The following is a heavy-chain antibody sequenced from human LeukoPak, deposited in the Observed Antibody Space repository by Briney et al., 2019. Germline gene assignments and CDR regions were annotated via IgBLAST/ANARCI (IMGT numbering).Heavy chain of an antibody. CDR2: IKPSDGTT. D-gene: IGHD5-12*01. CDR1: GFTFTNYF. CDR3: ARAVDQDFDY. J-gene: IGHJ4*02. V-gene: IGHV1-46*01. Sequence: ASMKVSCKASGFTFTNYFTHWVRQAPGQGLEWMGMIKPSDGTTRYAQRFQGRVTMTRDTSTTTLYMELSSLRAEDTAVYYCARAVDQDFDYWGQGTLVTVSS.